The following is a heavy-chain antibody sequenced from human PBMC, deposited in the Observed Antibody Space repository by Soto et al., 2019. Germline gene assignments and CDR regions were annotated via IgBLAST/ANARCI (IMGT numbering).Heavy chain of an antibody. V-gene: IGHV3-23*01. CDR2: VSGSGGTT. J-gene: IGHJ5*02. CDR1: GFTFSGLP. Sequence: EVQLLDSGGGLVQPGGSRRLSCAASGFTFSGLPRGWVRQAPGKGREWVSAVSGSGGTTYYADSVRGRFTISRDNSKNTLYLQMNSLRAEDTAIYFCARCTVDTIVTSGWCHYLDPWGQGTLVTVSS. CDR3: ARCTVDTIVTSGWCHYLDP. D-gene: IGHD6-19*01.